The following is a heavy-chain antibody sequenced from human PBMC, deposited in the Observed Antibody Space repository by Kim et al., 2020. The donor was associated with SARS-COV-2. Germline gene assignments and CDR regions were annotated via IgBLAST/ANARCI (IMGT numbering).Heavy chain of an antibody. D-gene: IGHD4-17*01. CDR1: GGSISSSNW. V-gene: IGHV4-4*02. CDR2: IYHSGST. J-gene: IGHJ6*02. CDR3: AKNGPAVTWDGMDV. Sequence: SETLSLTCAVSGGSISSSNWWSWVRQPPGKGLEWIGEIYHSGSTNYNPSLKSRVTISVDKSKNQFSLKLSSVTAADTAVYYCAKNGPAVTWDGMDVWGQGTTVTVSS.